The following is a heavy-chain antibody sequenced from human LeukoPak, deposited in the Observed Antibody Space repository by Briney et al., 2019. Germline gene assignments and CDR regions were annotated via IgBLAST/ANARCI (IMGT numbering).Heavy chain of an antibody. V-gene: IGHV4-59*01. J-gene: IGHJ3*02. CDR1: GGSISTYS. CDR3: VRGYQLLPDAFDI. D-gene: IGHD2-2*01. Sequence: SETLSLTCTVSGGSISTYSWIYIRQPPGKGLEWIGNISYSGSTKYNPSLKSRVIISLDTSKNQFSLKLSSVTAADTAVYYCVRGYQLLPDAFDIWGQGTMVTVSS. CDR2: ISYSGST.